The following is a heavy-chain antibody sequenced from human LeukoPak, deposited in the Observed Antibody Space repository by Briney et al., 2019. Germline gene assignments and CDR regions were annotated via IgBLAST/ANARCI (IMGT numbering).Heavy chain of an antibody. CDR1: GYTLTVLP. CDR3: GTGDFVGQGALYY. V-gene: IGHV1-24*01. Sequence: ASVKVSCKVSGYTLTVLPMDWVRDAPGKGLEWMGSFDPEYGETLYAQKLQGRVTMTEDTSTDTAYMELSSLRSEDTAVYYCGTGDFVGQGALYYCGQGTLVTVSS. J-gene: IGHJ4*02. CDR2: FDPEYGET. D-gene: IGHD3/OR15-3a*01.